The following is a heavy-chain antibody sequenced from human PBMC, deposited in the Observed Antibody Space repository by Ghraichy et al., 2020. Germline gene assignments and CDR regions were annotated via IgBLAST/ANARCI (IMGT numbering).Heavy chain of an antibody. D-gene: IGHD4-17*01. V-gene: IGHV4-34*01. CDR3: ARAAYDYGDYEFVGGDIIMGATPPHGMDV. Sequence: SETLSLTCAVYGGSFSSYYWNWIRQPPGKGLEWIGEINHSGSINYNPSLKSRVTISVDTSKNQFSLKLNSVTAADTAVYYCARAAYDYGDYEFVGGDIIMGATPPHGMDVGGQGTTVTVSS. J-gene: IGHJ6*02. CDR2: INHSGSI. CDR1: GGSFSSYY.